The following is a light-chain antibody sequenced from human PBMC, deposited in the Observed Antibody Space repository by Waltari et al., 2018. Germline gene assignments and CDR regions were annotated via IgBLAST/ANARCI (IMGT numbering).Light chain of an antibody. CDR3: CSYARSNSML. CDR2: EVS. J-gene: IGLJ2*01. CDR1: SSDVGSYNL. V-gene: IGLV2-23*02. Sequence: QSALTQPASVSGSPGQSITVSCTGNSSDVGSYNLISWYQQHPGKAPKLLIFEVSQRPSGVSIRFSGSKSGNTAALTVSGLQADDEAVYYCCSYARSNSMLFGGGTKLTVL.